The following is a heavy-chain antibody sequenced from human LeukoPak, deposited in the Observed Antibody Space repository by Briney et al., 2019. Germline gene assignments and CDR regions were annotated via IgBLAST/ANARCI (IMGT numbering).Heavy chain of an antibody. J-gene: IGHJ4*02. CDR2: IGNVDRDT. D-gene: IGHD4-23*01. CDR3: AKDILRWSFDY. Sequence: GESLKISCAASGFTFSRNAMSWVRQAPGKGLEWVSAIGNVDRDTYYADSVKGRFTISRDSSKNTLYLQMNSLTAEDTAVYYCAKDILRWSFDYWGQGTPVTVSS. V-gene: IGHV3-23*01. CDR1: GFTFSRNA.